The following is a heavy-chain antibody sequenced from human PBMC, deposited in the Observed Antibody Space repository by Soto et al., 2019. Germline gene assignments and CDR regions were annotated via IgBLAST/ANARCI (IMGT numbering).Heavy chain of an antibody. CDR1: GFTFSSYA. CDR2: ISYDGSNK. Sequence: AGGSLRLSCAASGFTFSSYAMHWVRQAPGKGLEWVAVISYDGSNKYYADSVKGRFTISRDNSKNTLYLQMNSLRAEDTAVYYCARDAAHYYYYGMDVWGQGTTVTVSS. V-gene: IGHV3-30-3*01. J-gene: IGHJ6*02. CDR3: ARDAAHYYYYGMDV.